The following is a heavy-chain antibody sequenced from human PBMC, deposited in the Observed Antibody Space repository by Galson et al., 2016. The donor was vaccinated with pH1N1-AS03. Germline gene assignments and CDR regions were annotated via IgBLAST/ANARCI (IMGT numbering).Heavy chain of an antibody. CDR2: MNPNNGST. D-gene: IGHD3-16*01. J-gene: IGHJ5*02. CDR1: GYTFTKFL. Sequence: SVKVSCKASGYTFTKFLLSWVRQAPGQGLQWIGWMNPNNGSTAFAEKFLGRVTLTRDTSINTAYMELTSLSSEDSANYYCTQHGTMTRVMMPFGGEGSWFDPGGQGTLVTVSS. V-gene: IGHV1-8*01. CDR3: TQHGTMTRVMMPFGGEGSWFDP.